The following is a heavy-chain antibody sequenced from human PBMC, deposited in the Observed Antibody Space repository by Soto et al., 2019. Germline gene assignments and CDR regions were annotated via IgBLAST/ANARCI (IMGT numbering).Heavy chain of an antibody. J-gene: IGHJ3*02. CDR1: GGSISGDH. Sequence: TLSLTCTVSGGSISGDHWNWIRQPPGKGLEWIAYVSSSGSTKYNPSLKSRVTISIDTTRNQFSLRLSSVTAADTAVYYCASGFYDSRGYSEAFDIWGQGTKVTVSS. CDR3: ASGFYDSRGYSEAFDI. CDR2: VSSSGST. V-gene: IGHV4-59*01. D-gene: IGHD3-22*01.